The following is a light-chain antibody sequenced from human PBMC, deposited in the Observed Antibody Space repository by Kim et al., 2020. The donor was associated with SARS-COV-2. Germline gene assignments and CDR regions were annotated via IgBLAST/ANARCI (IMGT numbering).Light chain of an antibody. J-gene: IGKJ4*01. CDR1: QSVRSSY. Sequence: EIVLTQSPDTLSLSPGERATLSCRASQSVRSSYLAWYQQKPGQAPRLLIYGASTRATGIPDRFSGSGSGTDFTLTISRLEPEDFAVYYCQQYASSPLTFGGGTKVDIK. CDR2: GAS. V-gene: IGKV3-20*01. CDR3: QQYASSPLT.